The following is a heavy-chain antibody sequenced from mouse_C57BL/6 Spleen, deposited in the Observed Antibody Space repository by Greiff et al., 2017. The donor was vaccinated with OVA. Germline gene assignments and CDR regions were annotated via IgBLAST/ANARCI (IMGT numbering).Heavy chain of an antibody. D-gene: IGHD2-5*01. J-gene: IGHJ1*03. Sequence: QVQLQQSGPGLVQPSQSLSITCTVSGFSLTSYGVHWVRQSPGKGLEWLGVIWRGGSTDYNAAFMSRLSITKDNSKSQVFFKMNSLQADDTAIYYCAKGNYSNYPWYFDVWGTGTTVTVSS. CDR3: AKGNYSNYPWYFDV. CDR2: IWRGGST. CDR1: GFSLTSYG. V-gene: IGHV2-5*01.